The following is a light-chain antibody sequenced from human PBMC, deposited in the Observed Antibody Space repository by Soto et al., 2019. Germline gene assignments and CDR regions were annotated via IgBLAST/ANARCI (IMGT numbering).Light chain of an antibody. CDR2: AAS. V-gene: IGKV1-39*01. CDR1: QSIRTY. J-gene: IGKJ4*01. CDR3: QQSYSTPLT. Sequence: DIQMTQSPYSLSASVGDRVTITCRASQSIRTYLNWYQQKPGKAPNLLIYAASTLQSGVPSRFSGSGSGTDFTLTISGLQPDDFATYYCQQSYSTPLTFGGGTKVDIK.